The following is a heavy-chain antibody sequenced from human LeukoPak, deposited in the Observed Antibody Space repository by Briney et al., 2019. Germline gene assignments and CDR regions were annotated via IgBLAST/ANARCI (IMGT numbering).Heavy chain of an antibody. CDR3: ARSYYGHRGAFDI. CDR1: EFTFSSYA. D-gene: IGHD1-26*01. J-gene: IGHJ3*02. CDR2: LSYDGSNK. Sequence: GGSLRLSCAASEFTFSSYAMHWVRQAPGKGLEWVAVLSYDGSNKYYADSVKGRFTISRDNSKNTLYLQMNSLRAEDTAVYYCARSYYGHRGAFDIWGQGTMVTVSS. V-gene: IGHV3-30-3*02.